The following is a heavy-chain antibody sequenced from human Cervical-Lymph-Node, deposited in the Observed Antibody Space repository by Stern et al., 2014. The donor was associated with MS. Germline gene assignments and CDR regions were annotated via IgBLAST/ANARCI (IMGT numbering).Heavy chain of an antibody. D-gene: IGHD1-1*01. CDR1: GGSISSYY. V-gene: IGHV4-59*01. CDR3: ARHRVNWLFDY. Sequence: QVQLQESGPGLVKPSETLSLTCTVSGGSISSYYWSWIRQPPGKGLEWVGYIYYTGSTNYNPSLKSRVTISVDMSKSQFSLRLSSVTAADTAVYYCARHRVNWLFDYWGQGTLVTVSS. CDR2: IYYTGST. J-gene: IGHJ4*02.